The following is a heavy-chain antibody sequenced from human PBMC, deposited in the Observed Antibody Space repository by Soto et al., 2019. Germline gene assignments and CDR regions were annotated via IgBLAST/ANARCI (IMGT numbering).Heavy chain of an antibody. D-gene: IGHD3-22*01. CDR3: ARDSGYYDSSGYYYPSHFDD. CDR1: GGTFSSYT. CDR2: IIPILGIA. V-gene: IGHV1-69*04. J-gene: IGHJ4*02. Sequence: SVKVSCKASGGTFSSYTISWVRQAPGQGLEWMGRIIPILGIANYAQKFQGRVTITADKSTSTAYMELSSLRSEDTAVYYCARDSGYYDSSGYYYPSHFDDWGQGTLVTVSS.